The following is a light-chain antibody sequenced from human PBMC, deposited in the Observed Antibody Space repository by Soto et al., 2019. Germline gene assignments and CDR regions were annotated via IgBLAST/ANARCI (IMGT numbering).Light chain of an antibody. Sequence: IQLTQSPSSLSASVGVRVTITCRASQTISSYLNWYQQKPGKAPKLLIYAASSLQSGVPSRFSGSGSGTDFTLTISSLQPEDFATYYCQQSYSTPPFTFGPGTKVDIK. CDR3: QQSYSTPPFT. J-gene: IGKJ3*01. CDR2: AAS. V-gene: IGKV1-39*01. CDR1: QTISSY.